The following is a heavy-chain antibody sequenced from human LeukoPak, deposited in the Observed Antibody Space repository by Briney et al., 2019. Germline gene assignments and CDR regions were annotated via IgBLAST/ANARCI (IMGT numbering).Heavy chain of an antibody. CDR2: ISYDGSNK. CDR1: GFTFSNYI. V-gene: IGHV3-30*18. D-gene: IGHD2-2*01. J-gene: IGHJ4*02. Sequence: PGGSLRLSCAASGFTFSNYIMNWVRQAPGKGLEWVAVISYDGSNKYYADSVKGRFTISRDNSKNTLYLQMNSLRAEDTAVYYCAKGDVLSQYFDYWGQGTLVTVSS. CDR3: AKGDVLSQYFDY.